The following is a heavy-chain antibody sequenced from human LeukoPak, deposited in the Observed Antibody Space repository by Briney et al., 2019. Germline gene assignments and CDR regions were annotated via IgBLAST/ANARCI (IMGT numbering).Heavy chain of an antibody. Sequence: SQTLSLTCAISGDSVSNNSATWNWLRQSPSRGLEWLGRTYYRSKWFYDYAVSVKSRITVNPDTSKNQFSLQLNSVTPEDTAVYYCARDTGAAISTFDIWGQGTMVTVSS. CDR1: GDSVSNNSAT. J-gene: IGHJ3*02. V-gene: IGHV6-1*01. CDR3: ARDTGAAISTFDI. D-gene: IGHD5-12*01. CDR2: TYYRSKWFY.